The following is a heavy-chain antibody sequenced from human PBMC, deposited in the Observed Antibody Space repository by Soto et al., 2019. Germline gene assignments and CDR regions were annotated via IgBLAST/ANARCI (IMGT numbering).Heavy chain of an antibody. V-gene: IGHV1-18*01. J-gene: IGHJ3*02. D-gene: IGHD3-9*01. CDR1: GYTFTNYG. CDR2: SSAYSGDT. Sequence: ASVKVSCKASGYTFTNYGVSWVRQAPGQGREWMGWSSAYSGDTKYAQVFQGRVTMTTDTSTSTAHMELRSLRSDDTAVYYCAREYNYDILTGYPLNYASDIWGQGTMVTVSS. CDR3: AREYNYDILTGYPLNYASDI.